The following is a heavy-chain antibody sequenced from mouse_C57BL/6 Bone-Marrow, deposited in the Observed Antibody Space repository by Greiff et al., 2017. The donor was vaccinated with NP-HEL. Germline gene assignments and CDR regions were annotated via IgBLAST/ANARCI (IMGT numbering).Heavy chain of an antibody. CDR1: GYTFTSYG. CDR2: IYPRSGNT. V-gene: IGHV1-81*01. Sequence: VQLQQSGAELARPGASVKLSCKASGYTFTSYGISWVKQRTGQGLEWIGEIYPRSGNTYYNEKFKGKATLTADKSSSTAYMELRSLTSEDSAVYFCASSTFFYYWGQGTTLTVSS. D-gene: IGHD6-1*01. J-gene: IGHJ2*01. CDR3: ASSTFFYY.